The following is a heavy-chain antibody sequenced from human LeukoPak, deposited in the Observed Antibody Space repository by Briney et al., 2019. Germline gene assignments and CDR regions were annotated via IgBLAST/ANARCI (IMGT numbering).Heavy chain of an antibody. J-gene: IGHJ4*02. V-gene: IGHV3-21*04. CDR3: ARVYYGSGSPRHFDY. CDR1: GFTFSSYS. CDR2: ISSSSSYI. Sequence: MTGGSLRLSCAASGFTFSSYSMNWVRQAPGKGLEWVSSISSSSSYIYYADSVKGRFTISRDNAKNSLYLQMSSLRAEDTAVYYCARVYYGSGSPRHFDYWGQGTLVTVSS. D-gene: IGHD3-10*01.